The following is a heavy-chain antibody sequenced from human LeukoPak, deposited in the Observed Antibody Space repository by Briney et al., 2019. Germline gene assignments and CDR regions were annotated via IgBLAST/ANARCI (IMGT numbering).Heavy chain of an antibody. CDR3: ARVPLNYYYYYMDV. J-gene: IGHJ6*03. Sequence: PGGSLRLSCAASGFTFSSYAMSWIRQPPGKGLEWIGYIYYSGSTNYNPSLKSRVTISVDTSKNQFSLKLSSVTAADTAVYYCARVPLNYYYYYMDVWGKGTTVTVSS. CDR1: GFTFSSYA. CDR2: IYYSGST. V-gene: IGHV4-59*01.